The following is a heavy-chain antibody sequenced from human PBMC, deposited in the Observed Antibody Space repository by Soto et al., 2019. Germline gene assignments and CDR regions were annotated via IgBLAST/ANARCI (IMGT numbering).Heavy chain of an antibody. V-gene: IGHV3-20*04. Sequence: EVQLVESGGGVVRPGGSLRLSCAASGFTFDDYGMSWVRQAPGKGLEWVSGINWDGGSTGYADSVKGRFAISRDNAKNYLYRQMNSLRAEDTDLYYCARDPGYSYGTQFDYWGQGTLVTVSS. D-gene: IGHD5-18*01. CDR1: GFTFDDYG. J-gene: IGHJ4*02. CDR3: ARDPGYSYGTQFDY. CDR2: INWDGGST.